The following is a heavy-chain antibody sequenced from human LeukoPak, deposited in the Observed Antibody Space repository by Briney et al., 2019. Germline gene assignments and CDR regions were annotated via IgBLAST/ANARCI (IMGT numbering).Heavy chain of an antibody. CDR2: IYHSGST. CDR1: GGSISSGGYY. J-gene: IGHJ4*02. Sequence: RSSQTLSLTCTVSGGSISSGGYYWSWIRQPPGKGLEWIGYIYHSGSTYYNPSLKSRVTISVDRSKNQFSLKLSSVTAADTAVYYCARVADAVEIAAGSWDYWGQGTLVTVSS. CDR3: ARVADAVEIAAGSWDY. D-gene: IGHD6-13*01. V-gene: IGHV4-30-2*01.